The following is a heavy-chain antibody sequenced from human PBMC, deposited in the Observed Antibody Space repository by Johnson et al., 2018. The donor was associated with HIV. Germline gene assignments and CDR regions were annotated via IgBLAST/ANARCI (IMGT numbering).Heavy chain of an antibody. J-gene: IGHJ3*02. CDR2: ISGSGGST. D-gene: IGHD3-22*01. CDR3: AKDPSPWLLGNDAFDI. CDR1: GFTFSSYA. Sequence: VQLVESGGGLVQPGGSLRLSCAASGFTFSSYAMSWVRQAPGKGLEWVSAISGSGGSTYYADSVKGRFTISRDNSKNTLYLQMNSLRAEDTAVYYCAKDPSPWLLGNDAFDIWDQGTMVTVSS. V-gene: IGHV3-23*04.